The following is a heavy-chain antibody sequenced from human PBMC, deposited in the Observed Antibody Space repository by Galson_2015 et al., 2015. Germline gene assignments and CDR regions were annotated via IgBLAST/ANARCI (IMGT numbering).Heavy chain of an antibody. J-gene: IGHJ3*02. V-gene: IGHV2-5*02. CDR1: GFSLSTSGVG. CDR2: IYWDDDK. CDR3: ALPVGIKGADDAFDI. Sequence: PALVKPTQTLTLTCTFSGFSLSTSGVGVGWIRQPPGKALEWLALIYWDDDKRYSPSLKSRLTITKDTSKNQVVLTMTNMDPVDTATYYCALPVGIKGADDAFDIWGQGTMVTVSS. D-gene: IGHD7-27*01.